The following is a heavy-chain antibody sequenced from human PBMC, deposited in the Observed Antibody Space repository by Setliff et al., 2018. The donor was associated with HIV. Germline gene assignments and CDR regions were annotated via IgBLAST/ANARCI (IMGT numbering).Heavy chain of an antibody. J-gene: IGHJ4*02. CDR1: GYSISSGYY. D-gene: IGHD5-18*01. V-gene: IGHV4-38-2*01. Sequence: SETLSLTCAVSGYSISSGYYWGWIRQPPGKGLEWIGSIYHSGSTYNNPSLKLRVTISVDTSKNQFSLKRTSVTAADTAVYYCARTLRAAAMGYFDYWGQGTLVTVSS. CDR3: ARTLRAAAMGYFDY. CDR2: IYHSGST.